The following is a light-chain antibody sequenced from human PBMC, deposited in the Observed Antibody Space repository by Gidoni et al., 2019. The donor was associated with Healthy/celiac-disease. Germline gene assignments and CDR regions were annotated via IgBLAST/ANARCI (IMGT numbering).Light chain of an antibody. CDR1: QGISSY. CDR2: AAS. Sequence: IQLTQSPSSLSASVGDRVTITCRASQGISSYLAWYQQKPEKAPKLLIYAASTLQSGVPSRFSGSGSGTDFTLTISSLQPEDFATYYCQQLNSNPHSTFGPGTKVDIK. J-gene: IGKJ3*01. V-gene: IGKV1-9*01. CDR3: QQLNSNPHST.